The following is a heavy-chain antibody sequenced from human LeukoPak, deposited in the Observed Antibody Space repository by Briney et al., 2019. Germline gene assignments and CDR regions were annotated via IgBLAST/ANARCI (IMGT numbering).Heavy chain of an antibody. CDR3: ARRGASSNWFDP. J-gene: IGHJ5*02. V-gene: IGHV4-39*01. Sequence: SETLSLTCSVSGCAISSSTYYWGWIRQPPGKGLEWIGNIYNSGNTYYGPSLKSRVTISVDPSKNQFSLKLTSVTAADTAVYYCARRGASSNWFDPWGQGTLVTVSS. CDR1: GCAISSSTYY. CDR2: IYNSGNT. D-gene: IGHD1-26*01.